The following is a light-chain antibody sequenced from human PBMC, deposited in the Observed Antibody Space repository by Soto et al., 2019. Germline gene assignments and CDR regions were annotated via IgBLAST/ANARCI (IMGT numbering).Light chain of an antibody. Sequence: DIQMTQSPSTLSASVGDRVTITCRASQSLSSWLAWYQQKPGKAPKLLIYKASTLESGVPSRFSGSGSGTEFTLTICSLQPDDFATYFCQQYNTYPLTFGGGTKVEIK. CDR3: QQYNTYPLT. V-gene: IGKV1-5*03. CDR2: KAS. CDR1: QSLSSW. J-gene: IGKJ4*01.